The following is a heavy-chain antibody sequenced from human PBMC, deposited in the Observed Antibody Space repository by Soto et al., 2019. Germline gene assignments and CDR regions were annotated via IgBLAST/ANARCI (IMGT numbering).Heavy chain of an antibody. Sequence: EVQLVESGGGLVQPGGSLRLSCAASGFTFSDHYMDWVRQAPGKGLEWVGRTRNKANSYTTEYAASVKGRITISRDDRTHPLYLQMNSLTTEDTAVYYCARGGGYCSGGSCYDAFDIWGQGTMVTVSS. CDR1: GFTFSDHY. CDR3: ARGGGYCSGGSCYDAFDI. CDR2: TRNKANSYTT. J-gene: IGHJ3*02. V-gene: IGHV3-72*01. D-gene: IGHD2-15*01.